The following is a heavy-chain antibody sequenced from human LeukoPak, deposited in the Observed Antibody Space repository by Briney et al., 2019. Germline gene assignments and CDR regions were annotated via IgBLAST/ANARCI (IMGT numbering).Heavy chain of an antibody. CDR2: IYTSGIT. CDR1: GGSINNYY. Sequence: SETLSLTCTVSGGSINNYYWNWIRQPAERGLEWLGHIYTSGITSYNPSLKSRVTMSIDTSKNQFSLKLTSVTAADTAVYYCASRSSGGFDYWGQGTLVTVSS. D-gene: IGHD1-26*01. J-gene: IGHJ4*02. CDR3: ASRSSGGFDY. V-gene: IGHV4-4*07.